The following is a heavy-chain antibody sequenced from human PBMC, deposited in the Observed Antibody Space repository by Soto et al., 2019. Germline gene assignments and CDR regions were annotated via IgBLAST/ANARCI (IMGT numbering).Heavy chain of an antibody. J-gene: IGHJ6*02. V-gene: IGHV1-18*01. Sequence: QVQLVQSGAEVKKPGASVKVSCKASGYTFTSYGISWVRQAPGQGLEWMGWISAYNGNTNYAQKLQGRVTMTTDTSPRKAYRELRSLRSDDTAVYYCARTGGGIVVVVAAPYYGMDVWGQGTTVTVSS. CDR1: GYTFTSYG. CDR2: ISAYNGNT. D-gene: IGHD2-15*01. CDR3: ARTGGGIVVVVAAPYYGMDV.